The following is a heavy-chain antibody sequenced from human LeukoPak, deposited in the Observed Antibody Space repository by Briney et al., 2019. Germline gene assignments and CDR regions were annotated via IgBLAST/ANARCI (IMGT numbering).Heavy chain of an antibody. J-gene: IGHJ4*02. V-gene: IGHV3-23*01. CDR2: ISASGGIT. D-gene: IGHD2-8*01. CDR1: GFTFSSCA. Sequence: PGGSLRLSCAASGFTFSSCAISWVRPVGGKELEWVAGISASGGITNYADPVMGRFTISRDKTKNTLYFQRKRPRCEDKALYYCTKDQRCESPHYLVTWGQGTQVSVSS. CDR3: TKDQRCESPHYLVT.